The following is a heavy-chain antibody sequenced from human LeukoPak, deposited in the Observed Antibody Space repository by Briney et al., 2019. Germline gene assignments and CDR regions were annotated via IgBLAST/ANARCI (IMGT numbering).Heavy chain of an antibody. CDR3: ARSGSRVLPAAI. CDR1: GGSVSSGSYY. J-gene: IGHJ4*02. V-gene: IGHV4-61*01. D-gene: IGHD2-2*01. CDR2: IYYSGST. Sequence: SETLSLACTVSGGSVSSGSYYWSWIRQPPGKGLEWIGYIYYSGSTNYNPSLKSRVTISVDTSKNQFSLKLSSVTAADTAVYYCARSGSRVLPAAIWGQGTLVTVSS.